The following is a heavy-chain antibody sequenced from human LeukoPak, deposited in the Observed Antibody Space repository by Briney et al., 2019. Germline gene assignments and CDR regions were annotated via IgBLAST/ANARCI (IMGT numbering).Heavy chain of an antibody. D-gene: IGHD6-13*01. J-gene: IGHJ4*02. CDR1: GFSLSTSGVG. V-gene: IGHV2-5*01. CDR3: AHSLWAVGIAAAGDYFDY. Sequence: SGPTLVNPTQTLTVTCTFSGFSLSTSGVGVGWIRQPPGKALEWLAVIYWNGDKRYSPSRKSRLTITKDTSKNQVVLTMTNMDPVDTATYYCAHSLWAVGIAAAGDYFDYWGQGTLVTVSS. CDR2: IYWNGDK.